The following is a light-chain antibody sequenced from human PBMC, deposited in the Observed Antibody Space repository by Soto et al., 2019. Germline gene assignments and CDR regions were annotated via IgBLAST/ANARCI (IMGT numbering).Light chain of an antibody. J-gene: IGKJ1*01. CDR3: QQYGSSGT. V-gene: IGKV3-20*01. CDR1: QSVSSY. Sequence: IVLTLSPATLSVSQGERATLSCRASQSVSSYLAWYQQKPGQAPRLLVYGASNRATGIPDRFSGSGSGTDFTLTISRLEPEDFAVYYCQQYGSSGTFGQGTKVDI. CDR2: GAS.